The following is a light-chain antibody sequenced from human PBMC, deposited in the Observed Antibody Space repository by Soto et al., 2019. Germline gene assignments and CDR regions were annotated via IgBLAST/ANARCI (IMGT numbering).Light chain of an antibody. V-gene: IGKV1-6*01. CDR2: AAS. CDR3: LQDYHYPLA. CDR1: RGIMND. J-gene: IGKJ1*01. Sequence: AIQMTQSPSSLSASVGDRVTITCRASRGIMNDLAWYQQKPGKAPKVLIYAASSLQSGVPLRFSGSGSGTDFTLTISSLQPEDFATYYCLQDYHYPLAFGQGTEVEIK.